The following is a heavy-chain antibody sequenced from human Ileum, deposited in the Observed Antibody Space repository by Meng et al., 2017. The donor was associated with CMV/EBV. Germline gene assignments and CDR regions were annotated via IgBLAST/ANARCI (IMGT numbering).Heavy chain of an antibody. CDR2: INGANGNT. CDR1: GYTFTSYA. V-gene: IGHV1-3*01. Sequence: QVQLVQSGSELKKPGASVKLSCKASGYTFTSYAMHWVRQAPGQGLEWMGWINGANGNTKYSQKFQDRVTFTRDTSANTAYMEMRSLRSEDTAVYYCARIESGAHFDSWGQGTLVTVSS. D-gene: IGHD4-17*01. CDR3: ARIESGAHFDS. J-gene: IGHJ5*01.